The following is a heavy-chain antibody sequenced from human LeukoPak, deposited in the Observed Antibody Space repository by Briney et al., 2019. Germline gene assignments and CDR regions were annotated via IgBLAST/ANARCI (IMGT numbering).Heavy chain of an antibody. J-gene: IGHJ3*02. CDR2: ISCSSSYI. V-gene: IGHV3-21*06. Sequence: PGGSLRLSCAASGFTFSSYSMNWVRQAPGKGLEWVSSISCSSSYIYYADSVKGRFTISRDNAKNSLYLQMNSLRAEDTAVYYCAKDVLLVATLLLYDAFDIWGQGTMVTVSS. CDR1: GFTFSSYS. D-gene: IGHD5-12*01. CDR3: AKDVLLVATLLLYDAFDI.